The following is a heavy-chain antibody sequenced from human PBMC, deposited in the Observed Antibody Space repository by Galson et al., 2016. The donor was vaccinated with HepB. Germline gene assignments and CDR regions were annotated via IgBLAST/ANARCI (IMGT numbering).Heavy chain of an antibody. CDR2: ISYDGSNK. CDR3: AKVAEQLGDGPVDY. D-gene: IGHD3-10*01. J-gene: IGHJ4*02. V-gene: IGHV3-30*04. CDR1: GFTFSSYA. Sequence: SLRLSCAASGFTFSSYAMHWVRQAPGKGLEWVAVISYDGSNKYFAASVKGRFTISRDNSKNTLYLQMNSLRAEDTAVYYCAKVAEQLGDGPVDYWGRGTLVAVSS.